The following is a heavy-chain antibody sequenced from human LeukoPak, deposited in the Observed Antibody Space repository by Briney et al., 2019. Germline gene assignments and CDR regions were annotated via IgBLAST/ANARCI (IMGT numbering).Heavy chain of an antibody. Sequence: ATVKVSCKASGYTFTSYGITWVRQAPGQGLEWMGWISAYNGNTNYAQKLQGRGTMITDTSTSTAYMELRNLRSDDTAFYYCARDDLDCSGGTCYPDNYWGQGTLVAVSS. CDR1: GYTFTSYG. J-gene: IGHJ4*02. CDR3: ARDDLDCSGGTCYPDNY. D-gene: IGHD2-15*01. CDR2: ISAYNGNT. V-gene: IGHV1-18*01.